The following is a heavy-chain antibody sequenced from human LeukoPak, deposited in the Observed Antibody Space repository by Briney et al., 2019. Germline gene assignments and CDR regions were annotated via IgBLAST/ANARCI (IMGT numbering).Heavy chain of an antibody. CDR1: GYTFTGYF. J-gene: IGHJ3*02. Sequence: ASVKVSCKASGYTFTGYFMHWVRQAPGQGLEWMGWINPNSGGTNYAQKFQGRVTMTRDTSISTAYMELRRLRYDDTAAYYCATAVIVAVFGDAFDIWGQGTLVTVSS. V-gene: IGHV1-2*02. CDR2: INPNSGGT. CDR3: ATAVIVAVFGDAFDI. D-gene: IGHD6-13*01.